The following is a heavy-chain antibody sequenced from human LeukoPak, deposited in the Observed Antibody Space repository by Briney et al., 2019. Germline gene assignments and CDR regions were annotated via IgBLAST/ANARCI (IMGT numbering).Heavy chain of an antibody. D-gene: IGHD5-18*01. CDR1: GFTFSSYS. J-gene: IGHJ4*02. Sequence: GGSLRLSCAASGFTFSSYSMNWVRQAPGKGLEWVSSICSSSSYIYYADSVKGRFTISRDNSKSTVYLQMSSLRAEDTAIYYCARGSYGLDYWGQGTLVTVSS. CDR3: ARGSYGLDY. CDR2: ICSSSSYI. V-gene: IGHV3-21*04.